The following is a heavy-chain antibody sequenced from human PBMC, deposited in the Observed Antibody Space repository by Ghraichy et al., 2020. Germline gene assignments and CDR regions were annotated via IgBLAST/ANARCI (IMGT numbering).Heavy chain of an antibody. Sequence: GGSLRLSCAASGFTVSSNYMSWVRQAPGKGLEWVSVIYSGGSTYYADSVKGRFTISRDNSKNTLYLQMNSLRAEDTAVYYCARDPDYGDYDGYAFDYWGQGTLVTVSS. V-gene: IGHV3-66*01. CDR1: GFTVSSNY. D-gene: IGHD4-17*01. CDR2: IYSGGST. CDR3: ARDPDYGDYDGYAFDY. J-gene: IGHJ4*02.